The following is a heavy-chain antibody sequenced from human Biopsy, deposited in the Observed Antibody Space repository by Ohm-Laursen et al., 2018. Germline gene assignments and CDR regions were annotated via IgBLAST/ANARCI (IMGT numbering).Heavy chain of an antibody. J-gene: IGHJ3*01. CDR1: GGSISSYY. CDR2: VHFSGST. CDR3: GRREVVITHDAFDP. D-gene: IGHD3-22*01. V-gene: IGHV4-59*08. Sequence: TLSLTCTVSGGSISSYYWTWIRQPPGKELEWFGDVHFSGSTNQNPSLKSRVTISADTSKNQFSLKMNSVTAADTAVYYCGRREVVITHDAFDPWGQGTMVTVSS.